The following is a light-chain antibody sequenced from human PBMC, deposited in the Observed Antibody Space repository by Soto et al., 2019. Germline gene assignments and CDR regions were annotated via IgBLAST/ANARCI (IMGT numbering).Light chain of an antibody. CDR3: CSFTSSNTHV. Sequence: LTQPASVSGSPGQSITISFTGTSSDFGNYNLASWYQQHPGKVPKLILFEVNKRPSGVSGRFSGSKSGNTASLTISGLQAEDEADYYCCSFTSSNTHVFGTGTKVTVL. CDR1: SSDFGNYNL. V-gene: IGLV2-23*02. J-gene: IGLJ1*01. CDR2: EVN.